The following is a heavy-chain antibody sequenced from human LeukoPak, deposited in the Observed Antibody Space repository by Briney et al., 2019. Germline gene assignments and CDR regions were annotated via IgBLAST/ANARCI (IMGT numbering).Heavy chain of an antibody. CDR2: IYSGGST. V-gene: IGHV3-66*01. Sequence: GGSLRLSCAASGFTFSSNYMSWVRQAPGKGLEWVSVIYSGGSTYYADSVKGRFTISRDNSKNTLYLQMNSLRAEDTAVYYCAREVRRIAVAGTFDYWGQGTLVTVSS. J-gene: IGHJ4*02. CDR3: AREVRRIAVAGTFDY. CDR1: GFTFSSNY. D-gene: IGHD6-19*01.